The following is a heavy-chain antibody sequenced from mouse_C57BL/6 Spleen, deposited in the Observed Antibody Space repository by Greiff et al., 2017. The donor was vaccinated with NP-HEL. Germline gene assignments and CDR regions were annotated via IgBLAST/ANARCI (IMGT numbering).Heavy chain of an antibody. CDR3: TRVYYSNYDWYFDV. Sequence: QVQLKKSGAELVRPGASVTLSCKASGYTFTDYEMHWVKQTPVHGLEWIGAIDPETGGTAYNQKFKGKAILTADKSSSTAYMELRSLTSEDSAVYYCTRVYYSNYDWYFDVWGTGTTVTVSS. J-gene: IGHJ1*03. CDR1: GYTFTDYE. CDR2: IDPETGGT. D-gene: IGHD2-5*01. V-gene: IGHV1-15*01.